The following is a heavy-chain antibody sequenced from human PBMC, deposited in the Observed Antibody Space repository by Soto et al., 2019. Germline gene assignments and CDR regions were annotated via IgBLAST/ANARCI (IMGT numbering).Heavy chain of an antibody. Sequence: LSLTCTVSGGSISSYYWSWIRQPAGKGLEWIGRIYTSGSTNYNPSLKSRVTMSVDTSKNQFSLKLSSVTAADTAVYYCARGQITAHIVVVPAANILFDPWGPRTLAPVSS. CDR2: IYTSGST. J-gene: IGHJ5*02. CDR3: ARGQITAHIVVVPAANILFDP. D-gene: IGHD2-2*01. CDR1: GGSISSYY. V-gene: IGHV4-4*07.